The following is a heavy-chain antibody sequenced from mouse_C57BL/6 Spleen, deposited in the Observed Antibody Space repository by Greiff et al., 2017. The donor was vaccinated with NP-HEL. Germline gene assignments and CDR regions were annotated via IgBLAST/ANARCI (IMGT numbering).Heavy chain of an antibody. J-gene: IGHJ1*03. CDR2: ISSGSSTI. CDR3: ARRVITTVVALYWYFDV. V-gene: IGHV5-17*01. CDR1: GFTFSDYG. Sequence: EVQLVESGGGLVKPGGSLKLSCAASGFTFSDYGMHWVRQAPEKGLEWVAYISSGSSTIYYADTVKGRFTISRDNAKNTLFLQMNSLRSEDTAMYYCARRVITTVVALYWYFDVWGTGTTVTVSS. D-gene: IGHD1-1*01.